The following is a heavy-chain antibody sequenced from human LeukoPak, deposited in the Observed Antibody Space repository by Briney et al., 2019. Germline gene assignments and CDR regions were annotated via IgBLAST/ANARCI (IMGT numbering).Heavy chain of an antibody. D-gene: IGHD6-13*01. J-gene: IGHJ4*02. CDR3: AGRRKEAAAFDD. Sequence: GESLRLSCAASGFAVSVNYMTWVRLAPGKGLEWVSLLHSDGTTYYAESVKGRFTISTDNSKNAPYLQMNSLRVEDTALYYCAGRRKEAAAFDDWGQGTLVTVSS. CDR1: GFAVSVNY. CDR2: LHSDGTT. V-gene: IGHV3-66*01.